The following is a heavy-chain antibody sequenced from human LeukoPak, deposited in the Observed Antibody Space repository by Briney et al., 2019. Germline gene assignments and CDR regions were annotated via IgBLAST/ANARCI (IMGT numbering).Heavy chain of an antibody. CDR2: INPSSGGT. J-gene: IGHJ3*02. CDR1: GYTFTGYY. Sequence: ASVKVSCKASGYTFTGYYMHWVRQAPGQGLEWMGWINPSSGGTNYAQKFQGRVTMTRDTSISTAYMELSSLRSEDTAVYYCAAEGSGSPDAFDIWGQGTMVTVSS. V-gene: IGHV1-2*02. CDR3: AAEGSGSPDAFDI. D-gene: IGHD1-26*01.